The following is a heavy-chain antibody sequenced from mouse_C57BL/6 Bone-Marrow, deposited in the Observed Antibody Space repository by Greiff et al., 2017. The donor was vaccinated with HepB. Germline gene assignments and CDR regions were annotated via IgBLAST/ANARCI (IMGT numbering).Heavy chain of an antibody. CDR2: ISYDGSN. D-gene: IGHD3-2*02. Sequence: DVKLLESGPGLVKPSQSLSLTCSVTGYSITSGYYWNWIRQFPGNKLEWMGYISYDGSNNYNPSLKNRISITRDTSKNQFFLKLNSVTTEDTATYYCAREGRSGYVDYWGQGTTLTVSS. V-gene: IGHV3-6*01. CDR3: AREGRSGYVDY. CDR1: GYSITSGYY. J-gene: IGHJ2*01.